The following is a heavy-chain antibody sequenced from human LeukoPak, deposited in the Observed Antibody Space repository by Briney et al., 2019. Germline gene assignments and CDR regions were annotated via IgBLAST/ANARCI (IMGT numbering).Heavy chain of an antibody. CDR2: IYYSGST. V-gene: IGHV4-31*03. Sequence: TSEALSLACTVSGGSISSGGYYWGWLRQQPGKGLEWIGYIYYSGSTYYNPSLRSRVTISVDTSKNQFSLKLSSVTAADTAVYCCARSGSGSTYYFDYWGQGTLVTVSS. D-gene: IGHD3-10*01. CDR1: GGSISSGGYY. CDR3: ARSGSGSTYYFDY. J-gene: IGHJ4*02.